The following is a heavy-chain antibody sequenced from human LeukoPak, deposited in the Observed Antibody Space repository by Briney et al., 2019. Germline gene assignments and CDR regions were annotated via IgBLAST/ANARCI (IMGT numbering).Heavy chain of an antibody. CDR2: IYPGDSDT. V-gene: IGHV5-51*01. J-gene: IGHJ4*02. D-gene: IGHD3-3*01. Sequence: GESLKISCKGSGYSFTSYWIGWVRQMPGKGLEWMGIIYPGDSDTRYSPSFQGQVTISADKSFSTAYLQWSSLKASDTAMYYCARPSDYDFWSGYYNYWGQGTLVTVSS. CDR3: ARPSDYDFWSGYYNY. CDR1: GYSFTSYW.